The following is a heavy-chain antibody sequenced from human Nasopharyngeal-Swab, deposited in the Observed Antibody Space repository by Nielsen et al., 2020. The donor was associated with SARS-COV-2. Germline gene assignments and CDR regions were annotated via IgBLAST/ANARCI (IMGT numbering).Heavy chain of an antibody. J-gene: IGHJ4*02. CDR2: FDPEDGET. CDR1: GYTLTELS. Sequence: ASVKVSCKVSGYTLTELSMHWVRQAPGKGFEWMGGFDPEDGETIYAQKFQGRVTMTEDTSTDTAYMELSSLRSEDTAVYYCATDRGGYYDSSGYYFLDYWGQGTLVTVSS. D-gene: IGHD3-22*01. V-gene: IGHV1-24*01. CDR3: ATDRGGYYDSSGYYFLDY.